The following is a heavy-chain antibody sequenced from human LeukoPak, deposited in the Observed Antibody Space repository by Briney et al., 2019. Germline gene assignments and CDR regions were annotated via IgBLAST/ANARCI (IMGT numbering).Heavy chain of an antibody. J-gene: IGHJ4*02. V-gene: IGHV3-23*01. CDR2: IGGSDGTT. CDR1: GFSLNDYG. CDR3: AKVLDSGSFPDY. D-gene: IGHD1-26*01. Sequence: GGSLRLSCAVSGFSLNDYGMSWVRQSPGKGLEWVSAIGGSDGTTYYADSVKGRCIISRDNYKNILYLQMNSLRVEDTAIYYCAKVLDSGSFPDYWGQGTLATVSS.